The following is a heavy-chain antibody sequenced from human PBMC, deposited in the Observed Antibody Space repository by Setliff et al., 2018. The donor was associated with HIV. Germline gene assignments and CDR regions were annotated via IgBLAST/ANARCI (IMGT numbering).Heavy chain of an antibody. V-gene: IGHV3-23*01. Sequence: GGSLRLSCAGSGFTVNSGAMNWVRQAPGMGLEWVSTVGCWGTCTSFADSVKGRFTISADTSKNTLYLQITRLSTEDTAVYYCARDLDPYFAMAVWGQGTTVTVSS. CDR1: GFTVNSGA. J-gene: IGHJ6*02. CDR3: ARDLDPYFAMAV. CDR2: VGCWGTCT.